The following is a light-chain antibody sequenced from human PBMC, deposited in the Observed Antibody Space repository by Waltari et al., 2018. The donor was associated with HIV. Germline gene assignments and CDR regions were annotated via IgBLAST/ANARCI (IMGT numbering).Light chain of an antibody. Sequence: SHELTQPPSVSVSPGQTASITCSGDYLGDKYASWYQQKPGQSPVLVIYQDDKRPSGLPVRCAGSNAGSAAALTITGTPAIDDADYYCQAWDSSTVLYGGGTNLTVL. V-gene: IGLV3-1*01. CDR1: YLGDKY. CDR3: QAWDSSTVL. J-gene: IGLJ2*01. CDR2: QDD.